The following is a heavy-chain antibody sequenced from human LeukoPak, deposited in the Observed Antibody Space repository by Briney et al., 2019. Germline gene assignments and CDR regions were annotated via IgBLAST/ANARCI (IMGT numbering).Heavy chain of an antibody. CDR2: FDPEDGET. Sequence: ASVKVSCKVSGYTLTELSMHWVRQAPGKGLEWTGGFDPEDGETIYAQKFQGRVTMTEDTSTDTAYMELSSLRSEDTAVYYCATAHITGLGCGDYVGGQAFDIWGQGTMVTVSS. J-gene: IGHJ3*02. CDR1: GYTLTELS. V-gene: IGHV1-24*01. CDR3: ATAHITGLGCGDYVGGQAFDI. D-gene: IGHD4-17*01.